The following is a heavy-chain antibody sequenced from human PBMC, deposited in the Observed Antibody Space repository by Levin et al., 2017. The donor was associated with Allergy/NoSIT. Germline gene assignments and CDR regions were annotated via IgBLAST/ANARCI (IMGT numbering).Heavy chain of an antibody. CDR1: GGSISSGGYY. J-gene: IGHJ5*02. CDR3: ARLMVLVVRGVTNLNWFDP. V-gene: IGHV4-31*03. Sequence: SSETLSLTCTVSGGSISSGGYYWSWIRQHPGKGLEWIGYIYYSGSTYYNPSLKSRVTISVDTSKNQFSLKLSSVTAADTAVYYCARLMVLVVRGVTNLNWFDPWGQGTLVTVSS. CDR2: IYYSGST. D-gene: IGHD3-10*01.